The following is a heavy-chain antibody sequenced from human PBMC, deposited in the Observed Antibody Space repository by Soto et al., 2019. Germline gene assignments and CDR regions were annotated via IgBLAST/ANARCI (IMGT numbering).Heavy chain of an antibody. J-gene: IGHJ6*03. CDR1: GYTFASYD. CDR3: ARGRYYDILTGYFRSRNPYYYYMDV. D-gene: IGHD3-9*01. Sequence: GASVKVSCKASGYTFASYDINWVRQATGQGLEWMGWMNPNSGNTGYAQKFQGRVTMTRNTSISTAYMELSSLRSEDTAVYYCARGRYYDILTGYFRSRNPYYYYMDVWGKGTTVTVSS. V-gene: IGHV1-8*01. CDR2: MNPNSGNT.